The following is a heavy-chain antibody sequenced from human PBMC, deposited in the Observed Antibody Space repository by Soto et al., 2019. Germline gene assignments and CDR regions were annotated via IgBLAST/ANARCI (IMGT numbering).Heavy chain of an antibody. CDR1: GFTFSSYA. CDR3: ARDLVSLPGGSY. J-gene: IGHJ4*02. D-gene: IGHD3-16*01. Sequence: QVQLVESGGGVVQPGRSLRLSCAASGFTFSSYAMHWVRQAPGKGLEWVAVISYDGSNKYYADSVKGRFTISRDNSKNTLYLQMNSLRAEDTAVYYCARDLVSLPGGSYWGQGTLVTVSS. V-gene: IGHV3-30-3*01. CDR2: ISYDGSNK.